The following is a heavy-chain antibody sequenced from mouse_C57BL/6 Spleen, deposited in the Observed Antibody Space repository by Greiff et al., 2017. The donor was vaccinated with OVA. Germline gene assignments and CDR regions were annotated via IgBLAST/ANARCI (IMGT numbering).Heavy chain of an antibody. Sequence: VQLQQSGPELVKPGASVKMSCKASGYTFTDYNMHWVKQSHGKSLEWIGYINPNNGGTSYNQKFKGKATLTVNKSSSTAYMELRSLTSEDSAVYYCARGHYGSSLYYYAMDYWGQGTSVTVSS. CDR3: ARGHYGSSLYYYAMDY. CDR1: GYTFTDYN. CDR2: INPNNGGT. D-gene: IGHD1-1*01. V-gene: IGHV1-22*01. J-gene: IGHJ4*01.